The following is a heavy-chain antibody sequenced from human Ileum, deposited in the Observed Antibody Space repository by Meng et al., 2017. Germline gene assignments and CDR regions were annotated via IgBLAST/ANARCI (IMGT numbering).Heavy chain of an antibody. CDR1: GGSVSRAGYQ. V-gene: IGHV4-61*08. D-gene: IGHD1-26*01. Sequence: QESGPGLVRPSETLSLRCHVSGGSVSRAGYQWGWIRQPPGKGLEWIGYASTNYNPSLKSRVTISLDTSRNQFSLSLSSVTAADTAVYYCARDHMGSLDYWGQGILVTVSS. CDR2: AST. J-gene: IGHJ4*02. CDR3: ARDHMGSLDY.